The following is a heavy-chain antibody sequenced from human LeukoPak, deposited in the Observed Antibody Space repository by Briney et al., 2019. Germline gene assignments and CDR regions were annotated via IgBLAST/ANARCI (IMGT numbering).Heavy chain of an antibody. D-gene: IGHD1-26*01. J-gene: IGHJ3*02. V-gene: IGHV1-2*02. CDR1: GYTFTGYY. CDR2: INPNSSGT. Sequence: ASVKVSCKDSGYTFTGYYMHRVRQAPGQGLEWMGWINPNSSGTNYAQKFQGRVTMTRDTSISTAYMELSRLRSDDTAVYYCARLEVGARAFDIWGQGTMVTVSS. CDR3: ARLEVGARAFDI.